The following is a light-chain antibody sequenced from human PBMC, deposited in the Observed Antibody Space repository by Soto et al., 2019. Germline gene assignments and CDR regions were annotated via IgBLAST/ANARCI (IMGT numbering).Light chain of an antibody. Sequence: DIQMTQSPSTLSASVGDRVTITCRASQTINNWLAWYQQKPGKAPKVLIYKAFTLESGVPSRFSGSGSGTEFTLTISSLQPDDFATYYCQQYKTYWSFGQGTKVEIK. V-gene: IGKV1-5*03. J-gene: IGKJ1*01. CDR1: QTINNW. CDR3: QQYKTYWS. CDR2: KAF.